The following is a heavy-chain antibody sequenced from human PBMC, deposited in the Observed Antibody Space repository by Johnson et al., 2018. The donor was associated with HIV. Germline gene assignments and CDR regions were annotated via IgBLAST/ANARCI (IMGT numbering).Heavy chain of an antibody. CDR3: ARDKSTRIVVVPNDAFDI. J-gene: IGHJ3*02. V-gene: IGHV3-64*07. CDR2: ISGNGGST. CDR1: GFTFSSHA. D-gene: IGHD3-22*01. Sequence: VQLVESGGGFVQPGGSLRLSCGASGFTFSSHAMHWVRQAPGKGLEYVSGISGNGGSTTYADSVKGRFTISRDNSKNTLYLQMDSLRPEDTAVYYCARDKSTRIVVVPNDAFDIWGQGTMVTVSS.